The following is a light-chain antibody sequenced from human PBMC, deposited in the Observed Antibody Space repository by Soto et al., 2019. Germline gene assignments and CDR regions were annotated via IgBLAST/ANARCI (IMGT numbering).Light chain of an antibody. J-gene: IGKJ5*01. V-gene: IGKV3-15*01. Sequence: DIVLTQSPATLSVSPGEGATLSCRASQSVGSLLAWYQQKPGQAPRLLIYRASTRAAGLPDRFSGSGSETDFTLTISSLQSEDFAVYYCQQYNKWPITFGQGTRLEI. CDR1: QSVGSL. CDR2: RAS. CDR3: QQYNKWPIT.